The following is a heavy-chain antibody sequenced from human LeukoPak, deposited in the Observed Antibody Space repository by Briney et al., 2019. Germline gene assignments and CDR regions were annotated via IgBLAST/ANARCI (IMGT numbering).Heavy chain of an antibody. D-gene: IGHD3-22*01. CDR2: MNPNSGNT. Sequence: ASVKVSCKASGYTFTSYDINWVRQATGQGLEWMGWMNPNSGNTGYAQKFQGRVTMTRNTSISTAYMELSSLRSDDTAVYYCARRSYDSSGYYAYYYYYYMDVWGKGTTVTVSS. J-gene: IGHJ6*03. CDR1: GYTFTSYD. V-gene: IGHV1-8*01. CDR3: ARRSYDSSGYYAYYYYYYMDV.